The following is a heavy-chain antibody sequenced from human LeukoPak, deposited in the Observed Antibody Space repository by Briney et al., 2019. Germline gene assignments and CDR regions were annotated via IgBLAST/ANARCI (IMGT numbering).Heavy chain of an antibody. Sequence: SETLSLTCTVSGGSISSGSYYWSWIRQPAGKGLEWIGRIYTSGSTNYNPSLKSRVTISVDTSKNQSSLKLSSVTAADTAVYYCARDGNYYDNRKTGNWFDPWGQGTLVTVSS. J-gene: IGHJ5*02. D-gene: IGHD3-22*01. V-gene: IGHV4-61*02. CDR3: ARDGNYYDNRKTGNWFDP. CDR2: IYTSGST. CDR1: GGSISSGSYY.